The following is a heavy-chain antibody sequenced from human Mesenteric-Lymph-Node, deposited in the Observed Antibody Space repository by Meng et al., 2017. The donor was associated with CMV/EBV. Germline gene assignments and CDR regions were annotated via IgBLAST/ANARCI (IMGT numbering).Heavy chain of an antibody. Sequence: GESLKISCKASGYTFTGYYMYWVRQAPGQGLEWMGWINPNTGDSDYPQKFQGRITMTRDTSINTAYMELSRLTSDDTAVYYCARLGSGSSFYYGMDVWGQGTTVTVSS. J-gene: IGHJ6*02. CDR2: INPNTGDS. D-gene: IGHD3-10*02. CDR1: GYTFTGYY. CDR3: ARLGSGSSFYYGMDV. V-gene: IGHV1-2*02.